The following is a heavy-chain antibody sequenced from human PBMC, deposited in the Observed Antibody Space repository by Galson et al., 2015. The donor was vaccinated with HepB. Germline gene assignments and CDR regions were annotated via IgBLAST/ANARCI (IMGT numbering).Heavy chain of an antibody. CDR3: AKATTVTVGRGGLDY. CDR2: ISGSGGST. CDR1: GFTFSSYA. V-gene: IGHV3-23*01. Sequence: SLRLSCAASGFTFSSYAMSWVRQAPGKGLEWVSAISGSGGSTYYADSVKGRFTISRDNSKNTLYLQMNSLRAEDTAVYYCAKATTVTVGRGGLDYWGQGTLVTVSS. J-gene: IGHJ4*02. D-gene: IGHD4-11*01.